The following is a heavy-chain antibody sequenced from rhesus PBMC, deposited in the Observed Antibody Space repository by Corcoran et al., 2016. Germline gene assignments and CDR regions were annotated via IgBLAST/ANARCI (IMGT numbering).Heavy chain of an antibody. Sequence: EGQLVESGGGLAKPGGSLRLSCVASGFTLSALSVHWVRQAPGKGLGRGSDIGEEDVLYFADSGKGRFTSSRASSRNTGSLQLNSLREEDTAVYQCATERGGWNYFDYWGQGVLVAVSS. J-gene: IGHJ4*01. D-gene: IGHD6-25*01. CDR2: IGEEDVL. CDR3: ATERGGWNYFDY. V-gene: IGHV3-103*01. CDR1: GFTLSALS.